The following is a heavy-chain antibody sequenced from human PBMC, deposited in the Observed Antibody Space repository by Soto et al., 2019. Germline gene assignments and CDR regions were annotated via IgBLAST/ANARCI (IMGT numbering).Heavy chain of an antibody. D-gene: IGHD2-2*01. CDR2: IIPIFGTA. J-gene: IGHJ5*02. CDR3: ARDLGAYCSSTSCYHNWFDP. Sequence: QVQLVQSGAEVKKPGSSVKVSCKASGGTFSSYAISWVRQAPGQGLEWMGGIIPIFGTANYAQKFQGRVTITADESTSTAYMELSSLRSEDTAVYYCARDLGAYCSSTSCYHNWFDPWCQGTLVTVSS. CDR1: GGTFSSYA. V-gene: IGHV1-69*01.